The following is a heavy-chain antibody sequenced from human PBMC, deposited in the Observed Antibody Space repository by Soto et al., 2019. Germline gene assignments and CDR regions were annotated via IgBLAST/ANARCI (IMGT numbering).Heavy chain of an antibody. D-gene: IGHD3-9*01. Sequence: GGSLRLSCAASGFTFSSYAMSWVRQAPGKGLEWVSAISGSGGSTYYADSVKGRFTISRDNSKNTLYLQMNSLRAEDTAVYYCAKHPDYDILTGYYGWFDPWGQGTLVTVSS. CDR3: AKHPDYDILTGYYGWFDP. J-gene: IGHJ5*02. V-gene: IGHV3-23*01. CDR2: ISGSGGST. CDR1: GFTFSSYA.